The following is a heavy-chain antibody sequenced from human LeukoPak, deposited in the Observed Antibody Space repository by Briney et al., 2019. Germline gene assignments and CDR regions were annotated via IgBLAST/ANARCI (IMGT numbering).Heavy chain of an antibody. J-gene: IGHJ4*02. D-gene: IGHD3-10*01. CDR3: AKEVRKGEYGSGSYFDY. CDR2: ISGSGGST. Sequence: PGGSLRLSCAASGFTFSSYAMSWVRQAPGKGLEWVSAISGSGGSTYYADSVKGRFTISRDNSKNTLYLQMNSLRAEDTAVYYCAKEVRKGEYGSGSYFDYWGQGTLVTVSS. V-gene: IGHV3-23*01. CDR1: GFTFSSYA.